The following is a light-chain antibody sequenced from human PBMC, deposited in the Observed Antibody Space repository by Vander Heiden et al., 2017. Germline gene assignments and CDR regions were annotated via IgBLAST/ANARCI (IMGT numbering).Light chain of an antibody. Sequence: DIQMTQSPSSLSASVGDRVTITCRASQSISSYLNWYQQKPGKAPKLLIYAASRLQSGVPSRFSGSGSGTEFTLTISSLQPEDFATYYCQQSYSTPRFTFGPGTKVDIK. V-gene: IGKV1-39*01. CDR1: QSISSY. J-gene: IGKJ3*01. CDR3: QQSYSTPRFT. CDR2: AAS.